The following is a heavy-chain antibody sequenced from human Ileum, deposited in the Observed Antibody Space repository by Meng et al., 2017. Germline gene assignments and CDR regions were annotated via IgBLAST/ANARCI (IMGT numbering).Heavy chain of an antibody. V-gene: IGHV4-34*01. CDR3: ARVELRGDTRDSCGLDH. J-gene: IGHJ4*02. CDR1: GGALTDYY. CDR2: INHGGNT. D-gene: IGHD3-22*01. Sequence: QAHLQEGCAGLLKPAETLSLTCAVYGGALTDYYWSWTRQTPGKGLEWIGEINHGGNTNYNPSLKSRVTISIDTSRDQFSLKLTSVTAADTAVYYCARVELRGDTRDSCGLDHWGQGTLVTVSS.